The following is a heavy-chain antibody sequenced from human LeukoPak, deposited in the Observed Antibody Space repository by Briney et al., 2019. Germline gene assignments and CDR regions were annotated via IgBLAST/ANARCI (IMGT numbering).Heavy chain of an antibody. V-gene: IGHV3-23*01. CDR1: GFTFNSYA. CDR3: AKLPWVGATHFDY. J-gene: IGHJ4*02. D-gene: IGHD1-26*01. CDR2: ISSSGNNT. Sequence: GGSLRLSCAASGFTFNSYAMNWVRQAPGKGLEWVSTISSSGNNTYYTDSVKGRFTISRDNSKNTLYLQMNSLRAEDTALYYCAKLPWVGATHFDYWGQGTLVTVSS.